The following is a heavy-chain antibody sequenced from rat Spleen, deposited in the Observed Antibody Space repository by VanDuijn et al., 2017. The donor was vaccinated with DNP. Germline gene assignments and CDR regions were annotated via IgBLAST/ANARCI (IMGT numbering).Heavy chain of an antibody. CDR1: GFTFSNYG. Sequence: EVQLVESREDLVQPGRSMQRTCAASGFTFSNYGMHWIRQAPTKGLEWVTSISPSGGGTYYRDSVKGRFTISRDNAESTLYLQMDSLRSEDTATYYCASLNNYNWFAYWGQGTLVTVSS. CDR3: ASLNNYNWFAY. V-gene: IGHV5-19*01. CDR2: ISPSGGGT. D-gene: IGHD1-10*01. J-gene: IGHJ3*01.